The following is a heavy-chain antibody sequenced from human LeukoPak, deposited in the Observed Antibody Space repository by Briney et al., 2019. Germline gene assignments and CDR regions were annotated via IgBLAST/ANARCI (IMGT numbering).Heavy chain of an antibody. J-gene: IGHJ4*02. CDR2: IVGSGGNM. D-gene: IGHD2-2*01. V-gene: IGHV3-23*01. CDR1: GFTFSSYA. Sequence: GGSLRLSCAASGFTFSSYAMSWVRQVPGKGLEWVSAIVGSGGNMYYADSVKGRFTISRDNFKSTLYLQMNSLRAEDTAVYYCAKGLTWDSTSCSDWGQGTLVTVSS. CDR3: AKGLTWDSTSCSD.